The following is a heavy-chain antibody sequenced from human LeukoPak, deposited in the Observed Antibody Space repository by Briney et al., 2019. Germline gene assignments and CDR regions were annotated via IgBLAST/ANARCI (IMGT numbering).Heavy chain of an antibody. D-gene: IGHD3-22*01. CDR3: AKKADSSGYSIFDY. CDR2: ISGSGGST. Sequence: SGGSLRLSCAASGFTFSSYGMSWVRQAPGKGLEWVSSISGSGGSTYYADSVKGRFTISRDNSKNTLYLQMNSLRAEDTAVYYCAKKADSSGYSIFDYWGQGPLVTVSS. J-gene: IGHJ4*02. V-gene: IGHV3-23*01. CDR1: GFTFSSYG.